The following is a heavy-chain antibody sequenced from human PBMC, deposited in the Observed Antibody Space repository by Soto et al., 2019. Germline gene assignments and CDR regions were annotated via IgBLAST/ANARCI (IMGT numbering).Heavy chain of an antibody. CDR2: MNPNSGNT. Sequence: QVQLVQSGAEVKKPGASVKVSCKASGYTFTSYDINWVRQATGQGLEWMGWMNPNSGNTGYAQKFQGRVTMTRNTSISTAYMELNSLRSEDTAVYYCARTYYDILTGYSPNPFDYWGQGTLVSVSS. CDR1: GYTFTSYD. J-gene: IGHJ4*02. V-gene: IGHV1-8*01. CDR3: ARTYYDILTGYSPNPFDY. D-gene: IGHD3-9*01.